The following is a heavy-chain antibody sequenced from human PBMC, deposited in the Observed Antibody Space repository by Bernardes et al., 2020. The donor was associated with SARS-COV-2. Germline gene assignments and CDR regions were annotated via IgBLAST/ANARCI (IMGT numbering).Heavy chain of an antibody. CDR3: ARDWDGSGHSIDY. CDR1: GFTFSRYW. D-gene: IGHD3-10*01. CDR2: IKVDGSEK. Sequence: GGSLRVSCVVSGFTFSRYWMSWVRQAPGKGLEWVANIKVDGSEKYYVDSVKGRFTISRDNTQNSLYLQMNSLRDEDTAVYYCARDWDGSGHSIDYWGQGTLVTVSS. J-gene: IGHJ4*02. V-gene: IGHV3-7*01.